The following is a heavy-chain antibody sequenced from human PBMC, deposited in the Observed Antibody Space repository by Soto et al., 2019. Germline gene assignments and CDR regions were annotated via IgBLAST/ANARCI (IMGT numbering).Heavy chain of an antibody. J-gene: IGHJ4*02. CDR3: AKDHDYYDSSGYCLDY. Sequence: GGSLRLSCAASGFTFSSYGMHWVRQAPGKGLEWVAVISYDGSNKYYADSVKGRFTISRDNSKNTLYLQMNSLRAEDTAVYYCAKDHDYYDSSGYCLDYWGQGTLVTVSS. CDR2: ISYDGSNK. D-gene: IGHD3-22*01. CDR1: GFTFSSYG. V-gene: IGHV3-30*18.